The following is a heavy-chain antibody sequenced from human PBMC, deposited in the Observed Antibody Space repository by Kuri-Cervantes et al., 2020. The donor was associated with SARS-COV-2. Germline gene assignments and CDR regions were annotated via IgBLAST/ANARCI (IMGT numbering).Heavy chain of an antibody. CDR3: ARIGSNFYYYFDY. Sequence: SGTTLVKPTETLTLTCTVSGFSLANVKMGVSWIRQPPGKALEWLADISSSDEKSYSPSLKNRLTIFADTSKSQVVLTMTNMDIVDSATYYCARIGSNFYYYFDYWGQGTLVTVSS. CDR1: GFSLANVKMG. D-gene: IGHD2/OR15-2a*01. J-gene: IGHJ4*02. CDR2: ISSSDEK. V-gene: IGHV2-26*01.